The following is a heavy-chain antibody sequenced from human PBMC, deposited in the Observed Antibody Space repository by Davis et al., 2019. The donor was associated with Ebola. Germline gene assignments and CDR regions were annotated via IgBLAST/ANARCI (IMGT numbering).Heavy chain of an antibody. J-gene: IGHJ4*02. CDR3: ARAAQRGFGPHDY. D-gene: IGHD3-3*01. CDR2: INHSGST. CDR1: GGSFSGYY. Sequence: MPGGSLRLSCAVYGGSFSGYYWSWIRQPPGKGLEWIGEINHSGSTNYNPSLKSRVTISVDTSKNQFSLKLSSVTAADTAVYYCARAAQRGFGPHDYWGRGTQVTVSS. V-gene: IGHV4-34*01.